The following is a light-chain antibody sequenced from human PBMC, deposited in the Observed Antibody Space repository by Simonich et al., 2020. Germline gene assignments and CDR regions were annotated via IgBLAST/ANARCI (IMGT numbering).Light chain of an antibody. CDR1: QSISSW. J-gene: IGKJ1*01. CDR3: QQSYSTPRT. V-gene: IGKV1-5*03. CDR2: KAA. Sequence: DIQMTQSPSTLSASVGDRVTIACRASQSISSWLAWYQPKPGKAPKLLIYKAASLESGVPSRFSGSGSGTEFTLTISSLQPEDFATYYCQQSYSTPRTFGQGTKVEIK.